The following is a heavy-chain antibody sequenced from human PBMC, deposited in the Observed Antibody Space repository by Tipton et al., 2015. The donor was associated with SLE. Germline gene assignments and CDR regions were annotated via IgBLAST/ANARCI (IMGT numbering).Heavy chain of an antibody. CDR3: ARGAPREKDYYYYYMDV. CDR2: IYYSGST. J-gene: IGHJ6*03. V-gene: IGHV4-39*07. Sequence: TLSLTCTVSGGSISSSSYYWGWIRQPPGKGLEWIGSIYYSGSTYYNPSLKSRVTISVDTSKNQFSLKLSSVTAADTAVYYCARGAPREKDYYYYYMDVWGKGTTVTVSS. CDR1: GGSISSSSYY. D-gene: IGHD3-16*01.